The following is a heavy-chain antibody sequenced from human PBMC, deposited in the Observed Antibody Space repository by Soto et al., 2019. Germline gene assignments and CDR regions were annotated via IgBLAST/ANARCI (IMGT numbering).Heavy chain of an antibody. D-gene: IGHD1-20*01. J-gene: IGHJ4*02. V-gene: IGHV3-15*01. CDR2: IKTKAAGGTT. CDR3: TGGNITGDFDY. CDR1: GVSFSNAW. Sequence: EVQMVESGGGLVKPGGSLRLSCAASGVSFSNAWMSWVRQAPGKGQEWVGRIKTKAAGGTTDYAAPVKGRFTISRDDSKNTVYLQMNSLKTEDTAVYYCTGGNITGDFDYWGQGTLVTVSS.